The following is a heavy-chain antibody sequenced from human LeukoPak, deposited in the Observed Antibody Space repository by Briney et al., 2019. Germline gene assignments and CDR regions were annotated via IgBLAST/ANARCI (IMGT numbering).Heavy chain of an antibody. CDR3: AKLGPSYCSGGSCHDDY. J-gene: IGHJ4*02. Sequence: GGSLRLSCAASGLTFSSYAMSWVRQAPGKGLEWVSAISGSGGSTYYAGSVKGRFTISRDNSKNTLYLQMNSLRAEDTAVYYCAKLGPSYCSGGSCHDDYWGQGTLVTVSS. CDR2: ISGSGGST. CDR1: GLTFSSYA. V-gene: IGHV3-23*01. D-gene: IGHD2-15*01.